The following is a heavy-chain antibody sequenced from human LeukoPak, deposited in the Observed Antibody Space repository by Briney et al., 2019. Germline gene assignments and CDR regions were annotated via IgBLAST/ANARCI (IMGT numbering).Heavy chain of an antibody. CDR3: ARLWDSSSSLDY. CDR1: GGSINNYY. D-gene: IGHD6-6*01. J-gene: IGHJ4*02. CDR2: IYYSGGT. V-gene: IGHV4-59*08. Sequence: SETLSLTCNVSGGSINNYYWTWIRQPPGKGLGLEWIGYIYYSGGTNYNPSLKSRVTISIDTSKNQVSLKLSSVTAADTAVYYCARLWDSSSSLDYWGQGTLVTVSS.